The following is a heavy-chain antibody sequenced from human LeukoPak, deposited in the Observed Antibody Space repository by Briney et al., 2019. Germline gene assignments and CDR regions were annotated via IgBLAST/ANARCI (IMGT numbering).Heavy chain of an antibody. D-gene: IGHD3-9*01. CDR2: ISGGGGST. J-gene: IGHJ4*02. CDR3: AKDSTAVSLSIFLVSGLEF. V-gene: IGHV3-23*01. Sequence: PGGSLRLSCAASGFTFSSYAMSWVRQAPGKGLEWVSAISGGGGSTYHADSVKGRFTISRDNCKNTLFLQLNSLRAEDTAVYFCAKDSTAVSLSIFLVSGLEFWGQGILVTVSS. CDR1: GFTFSSYA.